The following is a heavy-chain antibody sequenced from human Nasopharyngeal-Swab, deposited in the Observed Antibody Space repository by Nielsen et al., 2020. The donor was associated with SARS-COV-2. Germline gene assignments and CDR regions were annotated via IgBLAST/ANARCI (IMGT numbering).Heavy chain of an antibody. CDR1: GFTFSSSA. CDR3: THGDTAMVTGASY. V-gene: IGHV3-73*01. Sequence: GGSLRLSCAASGFTFSSSAMHWVRQASGKGLEWVGRIRSKANSYATAYAASVKGRFTISRGDSKNTAYLQMNSLKTEDTAVYYCTHGDTAMVTGASYWGQGTLVTVSS. J-gene: IGHJ4*02. D-gene: IGHD5-18*01. CDR2: IRSKANSYAT.